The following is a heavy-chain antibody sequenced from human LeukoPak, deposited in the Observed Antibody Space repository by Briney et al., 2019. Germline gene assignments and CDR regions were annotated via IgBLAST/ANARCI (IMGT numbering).Heavy chain of an antibody. CDR1: GGTFSSYA. V-gene: IGHV1-69*06. J-gene: IGHJ4*02. CDR3: ARDRYDSSGYESDY. Sequence: APVKVSCKASGGTFSSYAISWVRQAPGQGLEWMGGIIPIFGTANYAQKFQARVTITADKSTSTPYMELSSLRYEDTAVYYCARDRYDSSGYESDYWGQGTLVTVSS. D-gene: IGHD3-22*01. CDR2: IIPIFGTA.